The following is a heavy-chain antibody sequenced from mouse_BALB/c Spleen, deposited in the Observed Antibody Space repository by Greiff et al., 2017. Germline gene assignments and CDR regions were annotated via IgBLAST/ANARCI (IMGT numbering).Heavy chain of an antibody. J-gene: IGHJ2*01. CDR2: INSNGGST. Sequence: EVMLVESGGGLVQPGGSLKLSCAASGFTFSSYGMSWVRQTPDKRLELVATINSNGGSTYYPDSVKGRFTISRDNAKNTLYLQMSSLKSEDTAMYYCAREGGYYGPFDYWGQGTTLTVSS. CDR1: GFTFSSYG. D-gene: IGHD1-2*01. V-gene: IGHV5-6-3*01. CDR3: AREGGYYGPFDY.